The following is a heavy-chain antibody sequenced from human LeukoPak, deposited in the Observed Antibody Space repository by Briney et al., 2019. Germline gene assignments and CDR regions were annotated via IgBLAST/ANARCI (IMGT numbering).Heavy chain of an antibody. D-gene: IGHD3-10*01. J-gene: IGHJ4*02. CDR3: ARGGVDYYGSGTYYLMYYFDY. Sequence: GGSLRLSCAASGFTFSSYAMSWVRQAPGKGLEWVSAITGSVASTYYADSVKGRFTISRDNSKNTLYLQMNSLRAEDTAVYFCARGGVDYYGSGTYYLMYYFDYWGQGALVTVSS. CDR2: ITGSVAST. V-gene: IGHV3-23*01. CDR1: GFTFSSYA.